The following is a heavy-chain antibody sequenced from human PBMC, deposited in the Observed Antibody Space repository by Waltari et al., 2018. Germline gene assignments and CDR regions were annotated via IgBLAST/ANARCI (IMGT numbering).Heavy chain of an antibody. CDR1: GGSFSGYY. V-gene: IGHV4-34*01. CDR3: ARTLHRGYSYGFDY. D-gene: IGHD5-18*01. J-gene: IGHJ4*02. CDR2: INHSGSN. Sequence: QVQLQQWGAGLLKPSETLSLTCAVYGGSFSGYYWSWIRQPPGKGLEWIGEINHSGSNKVNPSPKVGVTITVDTSKNQFSRKLSSVTGADTAVYYGARTLHRGYSYGFDYWGQGTLVTVSS.